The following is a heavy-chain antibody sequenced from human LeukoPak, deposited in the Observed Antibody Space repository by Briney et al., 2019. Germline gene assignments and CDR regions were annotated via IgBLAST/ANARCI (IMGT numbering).Heavy chain of an antibody. Sequence: SVKVSCKASGGTFSSYAISWVRQAPGQGLEWMGRIIPIFGTANYAQKFQGRVTITTDESTSTAYMERSSLRSEDTAVYYCARDRRHYYYYMDVWGKGTTVTVSS. CDR3: ARDRRHYYYYMDV. J-gene: IGHJ6*03. V-gene: IGHV1-69*05. CDR1: GGTFSSYA. CDR2: IIPIFGTA.